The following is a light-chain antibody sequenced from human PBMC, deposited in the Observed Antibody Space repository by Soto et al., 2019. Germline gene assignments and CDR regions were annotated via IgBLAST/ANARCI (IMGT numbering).Light chain of an antibody. J-gene: IGLJ2*01. CDR1: ISDVGSYNR. CDR2: EVS. CDR3: SLYTSRSTGV. V-gene: IGLV2-18*01. Sequence: QSALTQPPSVSGSPGQSVTIPCTGTISDVGSYNRVSCYQQPPGTAPKLMIYEVSNRPSGVPDRFSGSTSGTTAPLTIYGLQAEDEADYYCSLYTSRSTGVFGGGTKLTVL.